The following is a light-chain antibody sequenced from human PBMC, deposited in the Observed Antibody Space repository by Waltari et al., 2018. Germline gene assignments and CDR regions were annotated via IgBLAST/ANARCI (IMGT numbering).Light chain of an antibody. V-gene: IGKV2-28*01. CDR1: QSLLLSNGYNY. CDR2: LGS. Sequence: DIVMTQSPLSLPVTPGEPASISCRSSQSLLLSNGYNYLDWYLQKPGQSPQLLIYLGSNRASGVPDRFSGSGSGTDFTLTISRVEAEDVGVYYCMQALQTPLTFGPGTKVDIK. J-gene: IGKJ3*01. CDR3: MQALQTPLT.